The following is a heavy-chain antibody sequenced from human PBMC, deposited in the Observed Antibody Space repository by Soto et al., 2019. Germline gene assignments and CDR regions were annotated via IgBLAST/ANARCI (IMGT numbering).Heavy chain of an antibody. D-gene: IGHD6-19*01. CDR1: GFTFSSYG. V-gene: IGHV3-33*01. Sequence: VQLVESGGGVVQPGRSLRLSCAASGFTFSSYGMHWVRQAPGKGLEWVAVIWYDGSNKYYADSVKGRFTISRDNSKNTLYLQMNSLRAEDTAVYYCARDEDVIAVAGTYGMDVWGQGTTVTVSS. CDR3: ARDEDVIAVAGTYGMDV. CDR2: IWYDGSNK. J-gene: IGHJ6*02.